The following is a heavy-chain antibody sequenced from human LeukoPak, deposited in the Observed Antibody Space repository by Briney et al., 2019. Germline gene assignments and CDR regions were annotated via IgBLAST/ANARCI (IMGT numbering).Heavy chain of an antibody. V-gene: IGHV3-21*01. CDR2: ISSSSSYI. J-gene: IGHJ5*02. CDR1: GFTSNNYA. Sequence: GGSLRLSCAASGFTSNNYAMSWVRQAPGKGLEWVSSISSSSSYIYYADSVKGRFTISRDNAKNSLYLQMNSLRAEDTAVYYCARDAGYRDWFDPWGQGTLVTVSS. CDR3: ARDAGYRDWFDP. D-gene: IGHD6-13*01.